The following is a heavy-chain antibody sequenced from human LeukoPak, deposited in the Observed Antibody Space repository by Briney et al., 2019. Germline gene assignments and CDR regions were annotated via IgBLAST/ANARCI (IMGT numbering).Heavy chain of an antibody. Sequence: GGSMTLSCAAFASTLGSFALGWVSQLQGRGLGWVSALIGRGGSTYYADSVKGRFTSSRDNSKNTLYLQLKSVRAEDTAVYCCAKDPVGTEGGSSSWYLFFDYWGQGNLVTVSS. D-gene: IGHD6-13*01. V-gene: IGHV3-23*01. CDR2: LIGRGGST. CDR1: ASTLGSFA. CDR3: AKDPVGTEGGSSSWYLFFDY. J-gene: IGHJ4*02.